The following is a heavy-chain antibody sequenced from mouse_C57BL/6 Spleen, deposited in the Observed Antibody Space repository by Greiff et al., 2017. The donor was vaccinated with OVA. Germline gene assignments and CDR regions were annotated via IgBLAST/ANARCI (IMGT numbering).Heavy chain of an antibody. CDR2: ISDGGSYT. J-gene: IGHJ3*01. CDR1: GFTFSSYA. Sequence: EVKLVESGGGLVKPGGSLKLSCAASGFTFSSYAMSWVRQTPEKRLEWVATISDGGSYTYYPDNVKGRFTISRDNAKNNLYLQMSHLKSEDTAMYYCARDYYGSNGGFAYWGQGTLVTVSA. D-gene: IGHD1-1*01. CDR3: ARDYYGSNGGFAY. V-gene: IGHV5-4*01.